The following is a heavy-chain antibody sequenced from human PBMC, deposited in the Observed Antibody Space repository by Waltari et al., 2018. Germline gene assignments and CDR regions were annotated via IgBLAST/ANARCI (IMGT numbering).Heavy chain of an antibody. J-gene: IGHJ4*02. CDR2: IYYNGNT. CDR3: ASLLTGD. V-gene: IGHV4-39*01. CDR1: GGAITTTNYY. D-gene: IGHD3-9*01. Sequence: QLQVQESGPGLVKPSETLSLTCTVSGGAITTTNYYWGWIRQPPGKGLEWIGSIYYNGNTYYNPSLKSRVTISADTSKNQFSPNLNSVTAADTAVYYCASLLTGDWGQGVLVTVSS.